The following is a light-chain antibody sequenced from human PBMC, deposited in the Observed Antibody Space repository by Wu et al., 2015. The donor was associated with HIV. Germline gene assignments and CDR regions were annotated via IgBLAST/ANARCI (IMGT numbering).Light chain of an antibody. CDR2: AAS. V-gene: IGKV1-39*01. Sequence: DIQMTQSASSLSAFVGDRVTITCRASQSISTSLNWFRQKPGRAPKLLIYAASSLQSGVPSRFSGSGSGTDSTLTISSLLPEDSATYYCQQTYTIQWTFGQGTKVEVK. CDR3: QQTYTIQWT. CDR1: QSISTS. J-gene: IGKJ1*01.